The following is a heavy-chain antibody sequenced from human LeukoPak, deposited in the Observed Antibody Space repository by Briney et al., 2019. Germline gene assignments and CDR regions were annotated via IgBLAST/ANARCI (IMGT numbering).Heavy chain of an antibody. CDR1: GYTFTSYA. Sequence: ASVKVSCKASGYTFTSYATNWVRQAPGQGLEWMGIINPSGGSTSYAQKFQGRVTMTRDMSTSTVYMELSSLRSEDTAVYYCASSFRGVIITPFDYWGQGTLVTVSS. J-gene: IGHJ4*02. V-gene: IGHV1-46*01. D-gene: IGHD3-10*01. CDR2: INPSGGST. CDR3: ASSFRGVIITPFDY.